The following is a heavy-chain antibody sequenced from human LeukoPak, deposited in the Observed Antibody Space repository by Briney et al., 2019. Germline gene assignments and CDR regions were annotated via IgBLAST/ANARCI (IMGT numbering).Heavy chain of an antibody. J-gene: IGHJ4*02. CDR2: IYTSGST. V-gene: IGHV4-4*07. CDR3: ARDRGDCCFDY. D-gene: IGHD2-21*02. CDR1: ADSISSYF. Sequence: SETLSLTCSVSADSISSYFWNWIRQPAGKGLEWIGRIYTSGSTNYNPSFKSRVTMSVDTSKNQFSLRLSSVTAAGTAVYYCARDRGDCCFDYWGQGTLVTVSS.